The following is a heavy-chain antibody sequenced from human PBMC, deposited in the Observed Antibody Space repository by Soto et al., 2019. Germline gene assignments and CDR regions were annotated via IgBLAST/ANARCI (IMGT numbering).Heavy chain of an antibody. D-gene: IGHD3-22*01. V-gene: IGHV1-69*13. CDR3: ASSFSAQDSGITMIDYYGMDV. Sequence: SVKVSCKASGGTFSSYAISWVRQAPGQGLEWMGGIIPIFGTANYAQKFQGRVTITADESTSTAYMELGSLRSEDTAVYYCASSFSAQDSGITMIDYYGMDVWGQGTTVTVSS. J-gene: IGHJ6*02. CDR1: GGTFSSYA. CDR2: IIPIFGTA.